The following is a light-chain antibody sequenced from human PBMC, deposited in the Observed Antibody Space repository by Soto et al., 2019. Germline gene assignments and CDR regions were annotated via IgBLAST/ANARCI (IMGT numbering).Light chain of an antibody. Sequence: DIQMTQSPSSLSSSVGDRVTITCRASQNIGRGLAWYKRKPGKAPDLLISDASSLESGVPSRFRGSGSGKEFTLTISGLQPDDVATYSWQQYNSYSPYTFGQGTKLEIK. CDR2: DAS. V-gene: IGKV1-5*01. CDR3: QQYNSYSPYT. J-gene: IGKJ2*01. CDR1: QNIGRG.